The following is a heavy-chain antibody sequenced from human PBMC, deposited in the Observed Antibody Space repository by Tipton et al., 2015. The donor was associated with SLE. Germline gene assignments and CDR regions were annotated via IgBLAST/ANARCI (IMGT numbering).Heavy chain of an antibody. CDR2: IYYSRRT. CDR3: ARLMINRGNWFDP. CDR1: GGSISSYY. D-gene: IGHD3-16*01. V-gene: IGHV4-59*08. Sequence: GLVKPSETLSLTCTVSGGSISSYYWSWIRQPPGKGLEWIGHIYYSRRTNYNPSLKSRVTISVDPSKNQFSLKLSSVTAADTAVYYCARLMINRGNWFDPWGQGTLVTVSS. J-gene: IGHJ5*02.